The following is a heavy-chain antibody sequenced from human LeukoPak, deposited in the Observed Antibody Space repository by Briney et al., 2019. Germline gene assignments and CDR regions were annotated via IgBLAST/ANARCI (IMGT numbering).Heavy chain of an antibody. V-gene: IGHV3-30*02. D-gene: IGHD2-21*02. J-gene: IGHJ4*02. CDR1: GFTFSSYW. Sequence: GGSLRLSCAASGFTFSSYWMTWVRQAPGKGLEWLAFIRYDGNNKYYADSVKGRFTVSRDNSKNTLYLQMNSLRAEDTAVYYCAKGGSWMVTAIFLFDYWGQGTLVTVSS. CDR2: IRYDGNNK. CDR3: AKGGSWMVTAIFLFDY.